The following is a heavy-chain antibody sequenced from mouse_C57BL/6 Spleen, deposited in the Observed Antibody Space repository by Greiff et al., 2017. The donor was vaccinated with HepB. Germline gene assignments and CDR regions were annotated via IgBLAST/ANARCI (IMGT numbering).Heavy chain of an antibody. D-gene: IGHD1-1*01. CDR2: ISSGGSYT. CDR1: GFTFSSYG. Sequence: EVMLVESGGDLVKPGGSLKLSCAASGFTFSSYGMSWVRQTPDKRLEWVATISSGGSYTYYPDSVKGRFTISRDNAKNTLYLQMSSLKSEDTAMYYCARATTYYFDYWGQGTTLTVSS. J-gene: IGHJ2*01. CDR3: ARATTYYFDY. V-gene: IGHV5-6*01.